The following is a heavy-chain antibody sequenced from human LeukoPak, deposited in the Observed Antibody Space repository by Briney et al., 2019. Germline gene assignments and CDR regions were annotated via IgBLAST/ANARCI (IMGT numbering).Heavy chain of an antibody. D-gene: IGHD3-22*01. Sequence: GSLRLSCAASGFTFSSFEMTWVRQAPGKGLEWVSYISSSGSTIYYADSVKGRFTISRDNAKNSLYLQMNSLRAEDTAVYYCARDLTSYYDGSAFYYWGQGALVTVSS. CDR3: ARDLTSYYDGSAFYY. J-gene: IGHJ4*02. CDR2: ISSSGSTI. V-gene: IGHV3-48*03. CDR1: GFTFSSFE.